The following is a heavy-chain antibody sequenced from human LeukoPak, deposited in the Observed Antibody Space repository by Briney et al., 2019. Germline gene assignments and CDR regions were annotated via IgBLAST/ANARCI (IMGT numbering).Heavy chain of an antibody. CDR2: ISAYNGNT. V-gene: IGHV1-18*01. CDR1: GYTFTSYG. J-gene: IGHJ3*02. D-gene: IGHD2-15*01. Sequence: ASVKVSCKASGYTFTSYGISWVRQAPGQGLEWMGWISAYNGNTNYAQKLQGRATMTTDTSTSTAYMELRSLRSDDTAVYYCARAPPPRSPRLLTGYDAFDIWGQGTMVTVSS. CDR3: ARAPPPRSPRLLTGYDAFDI.